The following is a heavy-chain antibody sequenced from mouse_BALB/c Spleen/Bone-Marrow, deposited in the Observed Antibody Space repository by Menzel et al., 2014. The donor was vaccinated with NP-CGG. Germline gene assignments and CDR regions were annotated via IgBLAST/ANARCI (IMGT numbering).Heavy chain of an antibody. J-gene: IGHJ4*01. D-gene: IGHD3-1*01. CDR2: ISNGGGST. V-gene: IGHV5-12-2*01. CDR1: GFTFSSYT. CDR3: ARQLGLRWAMDY. Sequence: EVMLVESGGGLVQPGGSLKLFCAASGFTFSSYTVSWVRQTPEKRLEGVAYISNGGGSTYYPDTVKGRFTISRDNAKNTLYLQMSSLKSEDTAMYYCARQLGLRWAMDYWGQGTSVTVSS.